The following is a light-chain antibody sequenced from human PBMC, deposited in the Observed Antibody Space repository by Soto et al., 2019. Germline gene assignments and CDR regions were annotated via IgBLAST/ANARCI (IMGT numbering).Light chain of an antibody. CDR2: AAS. J-gene: IGKJ4*01. Sequence: DIQLTQSPSFLSASVGDRVIITCRASQGISSYLAWYQQKPGKAPKLLIYAASTLQSGVPSRFSGSGSGTEFTLTISSLQPEDFATYYCQQLNSYLPLTFGGGTKVEIK. V-gene: IGKV1-9*01. CDR3: QQLNSYLPLT. CDR1: QGISSY.